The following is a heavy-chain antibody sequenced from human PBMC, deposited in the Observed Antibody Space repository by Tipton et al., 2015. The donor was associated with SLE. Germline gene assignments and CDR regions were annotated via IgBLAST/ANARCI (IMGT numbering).Heavy chain of an antibody. CDR1: GFAVSSNY. D-gene: IGHD7-27*01. CDR3: AKGGTGKFDY. V-gene: IGHV3-53*01. CDR2: IYSDGST. Sequence: SLRLSCAASGFAVSSNYMSWVRQAPGKGLEWVSVIYSDGSTYYADSVKGRFTISRDNSKNMLYLQMNSLRVEDTAVYYCAKGGTGKFDYWGQGTLVTVSS. J-gene: IGHJ4*02.